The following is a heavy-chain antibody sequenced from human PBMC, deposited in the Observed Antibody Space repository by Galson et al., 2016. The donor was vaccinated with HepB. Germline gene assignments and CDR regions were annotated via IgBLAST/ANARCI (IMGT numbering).Heavy chain of an antibody. Sequence: SLRLSCAASGFAFSSYWMTWVRQAPGRGLEWVANIKKDGSERFYVDSVWGRFTISRDNSKNSLYLQMNSLRAEDTAVYYCASQGKDFWSGSPDFWGQGTLVTVS. CDR1: GFAFSSYW. CDR3: ASQGKDFWSGSPDF. J-gene: IGHJ4*02. V-gene: IGHV3-7*01. D-gene: IGHD3-3*01. CDR2: IKKDGSER.